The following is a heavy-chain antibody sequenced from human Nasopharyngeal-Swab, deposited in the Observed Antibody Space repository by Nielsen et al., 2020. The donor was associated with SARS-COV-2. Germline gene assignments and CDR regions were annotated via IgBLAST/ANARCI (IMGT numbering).Heavy chain of an antibody. D-gene: IGHD3-22*01. Sequence: SETLSLTCAVYGGSFSGYYWNWIRQPPGKGLEWIGEINHSGSTNYNPSLKSRVTISVDTSKNQFSLKLSSVTAADTAVYYCARVGGITMIVVVIPAWFDPWGQGTLVTVSS. CDR2: INHSGST. V-gene: IGHV4-34*01. CDR1: GGSFSGYY. CDR3: ARVGGITMIVVVIPAWFDP. J-gene: IGHJ5*02.